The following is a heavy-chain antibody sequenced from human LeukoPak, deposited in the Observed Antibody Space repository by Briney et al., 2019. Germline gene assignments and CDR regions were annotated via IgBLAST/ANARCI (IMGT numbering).Heavy chain of an antibody. V-gene: IGHV4-59*01. CDR3: ARAGLGPYYYYGMDV. Sequence: SETLSLTCTVSSGSITTYYWSWIRQPPGKGLEWIGYIYYSGSTNYNPSLKSRVTISVDTSKNQFSLKLSSVTAADTAVYYCARAGLGPYYYYGMDVWGQGTTVTVSS. J-gene: IGHJ6*02. D-gene: IGHD3/OR15-3a*01. CDR2: IYYSGST. CDR1: SGSITTYY.